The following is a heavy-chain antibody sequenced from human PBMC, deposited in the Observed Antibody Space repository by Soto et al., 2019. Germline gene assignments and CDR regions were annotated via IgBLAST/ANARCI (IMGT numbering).Heavy chain of an antibody. V-gene: IGHV4-31*03. CDR1: GGSISSGYYY. J-gene: IGHJ5*02. CDR3: ARAEGYSSTWGLFDP. CDR2: IYYSGTT. Sequence: QVQLQESGPGLVKPSRTLSLTCSVSGGSISSGYYYWSWIRQHPGKGLEWIGYIYYSGTTYYNPSLKSRVTISLDTSKNQFSLNLTSVTAADTAVYYCARAEGYSSTWGLFDPWGQGTLVTVSS. D-gene: IGHD6-13*01.